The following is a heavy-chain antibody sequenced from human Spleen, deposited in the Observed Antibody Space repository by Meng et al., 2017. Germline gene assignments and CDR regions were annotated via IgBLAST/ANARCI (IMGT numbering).Heavy chain of an antibody. Sequence: QVQRVQAGAEVKRLWASVTVSCKASGYTYTHYQMDWVRQAPGQGLEWMGWIHPSGHANYAEKFQGRVTMTTDTSTTTAYMELRSLRFDDSALYYCVKHDSFWSLDSWGQGTLVTVSS. CDR2: IHPSGHA. CDR1: GYTYTHYQ. D-gene: IGHD2-8*02. CDR3: VKHDSFWSLDS. J-gene: IGHJ4*02. V-gene: IGHV1-18*01.